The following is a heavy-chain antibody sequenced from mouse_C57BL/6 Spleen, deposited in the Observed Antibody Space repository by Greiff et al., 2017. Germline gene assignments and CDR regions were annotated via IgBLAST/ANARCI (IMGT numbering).Heavy chain of an antibody. Sequence: EVMLVESGGDLVKPGGSLKLSCAASGFTFSSYGMSWVRQTPDKRLEWVATISSGGSYTYYPDSVKGRFTISRDNAKNTLYLHMSSLKSEDTAMYYCAGHVGASYYDYDGGFAYWGQGTLVTVSA. D-gene: IGHD2-4*01. CDR3: AGHVGASYYDYDGGFAY. V-gene: IGHV5-6*01. CDR2: ISSGGSYT. J-gene: IGHJ3*01. CDR1: GFTFSSYG.